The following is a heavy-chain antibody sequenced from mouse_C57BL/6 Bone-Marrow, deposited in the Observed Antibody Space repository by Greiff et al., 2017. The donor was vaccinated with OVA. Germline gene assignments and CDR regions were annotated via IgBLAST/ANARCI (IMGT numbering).Heavy chain of an antibody. D-gene: IGHD1-1*01. CDR3: AGTLYYYGSSNY. CDR2: IHPNSGST. V-gene: IGHV1-64*01. J-gene: IGHJ2*01. Sequence: QVQLQQPGAELVKPGASVKLSCKASGYTFTSYWMHWVKQRPGQGLEWIGMIHPNSGSTNYNEKFKSKATLTVDKSSSTAYMQLSSLTSEDSAVYDCAGTLYYYGSSNYWGQGTTLTVSS. CDR1: GYTFTSYW.